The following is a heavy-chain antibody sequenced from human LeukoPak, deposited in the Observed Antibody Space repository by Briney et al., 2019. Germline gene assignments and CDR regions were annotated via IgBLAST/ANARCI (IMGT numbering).Heavy chain of an antibody. CDR3: AARERLDWILY. Sequence: PSETLSLTCTVSGGSISSYYWSWIRQPLGKGLEWIGYIYYRGSSNHNPSLKSRVTMSVDTSNNQLSLNLTSVTAADTAVYYCAARERLDWILYWGQGTLVTVSS. J-gene: IGHJ4*02. D-gene: IGHD3-9*01. CDR2: IYYRGSS. CDR1: GGSISSYY. V-gene: IGHV4-59*01.